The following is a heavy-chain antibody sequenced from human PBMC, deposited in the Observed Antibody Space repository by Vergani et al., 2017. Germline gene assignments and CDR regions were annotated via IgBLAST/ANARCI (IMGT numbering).Heavy chain of an antibody. CDR2: IWYDGSNK. CDR1: GFTFSSYG. V-gene: IGHV3-33*06. D-gene: IGHD2-2*01. CDR3: AKPVVVPAGPGEVDAFDI. Sequence: QVQLVESGGGVVQPGRSLRLSCAASGFTFSSYGMHWVRQAPGKGLEWVAVIWYDGSNKYYADSVKGRFTISRDNSKNTLYLQMNSLRAEDTAVYYCAKPVVVPAGPGEVDAFDIWGQGTMVTVSS. J-gene: IGHJ3*02.